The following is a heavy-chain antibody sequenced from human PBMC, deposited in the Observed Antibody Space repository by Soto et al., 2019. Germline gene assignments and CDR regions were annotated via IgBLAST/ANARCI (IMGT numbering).Heavy chain of an antibody. V-gene: IGHV4-59*01. CDR2: IYYSGST. D-gene: IGHD5-12*01. CDR1: GGSISSYY. J-gene: IGHJ6*02. Sequence: QVQLQESGPGLVKPSETLSLTCTVSGGSISSYYWSRIRQPPGKGLEWIGYIYYSGSTNYNPSLKSRVTISVDTSKNQFSLKLSSVTAADTAVYYCARRGGWLPNQNYYYYYGMDVWGQGTTVTVSS. CDR3: ARRGGWLPNQNYYYYYGMDV.